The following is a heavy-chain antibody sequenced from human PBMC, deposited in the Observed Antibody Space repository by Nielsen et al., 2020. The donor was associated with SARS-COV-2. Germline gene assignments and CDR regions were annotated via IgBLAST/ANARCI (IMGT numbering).Heavy chain of an antibody. CDR2: ISYDGSNK. CDR3: ANALLWFLPDY. CDR1: GFTFSSYG. V-gene: IGHV3-30*18. D-gene: IGHD3-10*01. J-gene: IGHJ4*02. Sequence: GGSLRLSCAASGFTFSSYGMHWVRQAPGKGLEWVAVISYDGSNKYYADSVKGRFTISRDNSKNTLYLQMNSLRAEDTAVYYCANALLWFLPDYWGQGTLVTVSS.